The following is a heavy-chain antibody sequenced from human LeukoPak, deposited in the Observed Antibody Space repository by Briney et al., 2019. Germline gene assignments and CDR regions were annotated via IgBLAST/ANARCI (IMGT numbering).Heavy chain of an antibody. D-gene: IGHD6-13*01. Sequence: GRSLRLSCAASGFTFDDYAMHWVRQAPGKGLEWVSGISWNSGSIGYADSVKDRFTISRDNAKNSLYLQMNSLRAEDTALYYCAKDSIAAAGLRRAYYYYGMDVWGQGTTVTVSS. J-gene: IGHJ6*02. CDR1: GFTFDDYA. CDR3: AKDSIAAAGLRRAYYYYGMDV. V-gene: IGHV3-9*01. CDR2: ISWNSGSI.